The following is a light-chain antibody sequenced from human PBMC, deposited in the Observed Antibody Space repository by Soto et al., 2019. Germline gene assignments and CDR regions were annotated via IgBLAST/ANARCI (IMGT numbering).Light chain of an antibody. V-gene: IGKV1-33*01. CDR3: QQYDNLPLT. Sequence: DIQLTQSPSSLSASVGDRVTITCQATQAIITYLSWFQQKPGKAPKLLIYDASHLETGVPSRFSGSGSGTEFTFTISSLQPEDIGTYYCQQYDNLPLTFGGGTKVEV. CDR1: QAIITY. CDR2: DAS. J-gene: IGKJ4*01.